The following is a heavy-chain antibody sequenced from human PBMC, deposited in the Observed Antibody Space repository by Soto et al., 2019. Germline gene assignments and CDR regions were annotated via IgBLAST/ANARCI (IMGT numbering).Heavy chain of an antibody. CDR2: ISGSGVST. V-gene: IGHV3-23*01. J-gene: IGHJ6*02. D-gene: IGHD2-15*01. CDR1: GFTFSSYA. Sequence: GGSLTLSCGASGFTFSSYAMSWVRQAPWKWLEWVSAISGSGVSTYYADSVKGRFTISRDNSKNTLYLQMNSLRAEDTAVYYCAKGDCSGGSCRYYYYGMDVWGQGTTVTVSS. CDR3: AKGDCSGGSCRYYYYGMDV.